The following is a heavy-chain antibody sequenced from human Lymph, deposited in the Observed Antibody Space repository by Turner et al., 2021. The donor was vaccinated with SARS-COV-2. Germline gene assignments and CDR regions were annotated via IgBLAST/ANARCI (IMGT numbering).Heavy chain of an antibody. D-gene: IGHD6-13*01. Sequence: EVQLVETGGGLIQPGGSLRLSCAASGIIVSSNYMNWVRQAPGKGLEWVSVIYSGGTTYYADSVKGRFTISRDNSKNTPYLQMNSLRVEDTAVYYCARDLGTYGMDVWGQGTTVTVSS. J-gene: IGHJ6*02. CDR1: GIIVSSNY. CDR2: IYSGGTT. CDR3: ARDLGTYGMDV. V-gene: IGHV3-53*02.